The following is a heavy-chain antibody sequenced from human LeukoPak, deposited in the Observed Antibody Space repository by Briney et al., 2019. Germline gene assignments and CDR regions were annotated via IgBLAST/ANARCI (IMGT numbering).Heavy chain of an antibody. J-gene: IGHJ4*02. CDR2: IYYSGST. D-gene: IGHD1-14*01. CDR1: GGSISSYY. Sequence: SETLSLTCTVSGGSISSYYWSWMRQPPGKGLEWIGYIYYSGSTNYNPSLKSRVTISVDTSKNQFSLKLSSVTAADTAVYYCARAEVATGLFYFDYWGQGILVTVSS. CDR3: ARAEVATGLFYFDY. V-gene: IGHV4-59*01.